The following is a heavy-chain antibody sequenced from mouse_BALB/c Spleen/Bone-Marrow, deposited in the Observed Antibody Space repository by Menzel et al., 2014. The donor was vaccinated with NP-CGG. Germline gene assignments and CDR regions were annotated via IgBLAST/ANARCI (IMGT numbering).Heavy chain of an antibody. CDR2: ISSCSSTI. D-gene: IGHD2-1*01. Sequence: EVQLQQSGGGLVQPGGSRKLSCAASGFTFSSFGMHWVRQAPEKGLEWVAYISSCSSTIYYADTVKGRFTTSRDNPKNTLFLQMTSLRSEDTAMYYCARGGNFAWFAYWGQGTLVTVSA. V-gene: IGHV5-17*02. CDR1: GFTFSSFG. CDR3: ARGGNFAWFAY. J-gene: IGHJ3*01.